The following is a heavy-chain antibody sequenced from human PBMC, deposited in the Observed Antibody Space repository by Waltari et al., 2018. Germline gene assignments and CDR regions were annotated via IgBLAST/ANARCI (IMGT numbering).Heavy chain of an antibody. CDR2: IYQSGST. Sequence: QVQLQESGPGLVKPSETLSLTCAVSGYSISSGYYWGWIRQPPGKGLEWIGSIYQSGSTYYNPPLKSRVTISVDTSTNQFSLKLSSVTAADTAVYYCAREVVDIVATPYFDYWGQGTLVTVSS. J-gene: IGHJ4*02. CDR3: AREVVDIVATPYFDY. V-gene: IGHV4-38-2*02. CDR1: GYSISSGYY. D-gene: IGHD5-12*01.